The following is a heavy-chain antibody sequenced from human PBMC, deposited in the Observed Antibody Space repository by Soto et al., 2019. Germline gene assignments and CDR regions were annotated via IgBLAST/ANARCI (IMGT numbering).Heavy chain of an antibody. Sequence: KTSETLSLTCAVYGGSFSGYYWSWIRQPPGKGLEWIGEINHSGSTNYNPSLKSRVTISVDTSKNQFSLKLSSVTAADTAVYYCAREGSYSSSYFDYWGQGTLVTVSS. D-gene: IGHD6-6*01. CDR3: AREGSYSSSYFDY. V-gene: IGHV4-34*01. J-gene: IGHJ4*02. CDR1: GGSFSGYY. CDR2: INHSGST.